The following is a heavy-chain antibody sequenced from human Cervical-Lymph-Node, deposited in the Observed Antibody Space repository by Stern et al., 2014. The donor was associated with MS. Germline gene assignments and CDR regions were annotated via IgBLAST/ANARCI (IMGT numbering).Heavy chain of an antibody. Sequence: QVTLRESGPTLVKPTQTLTLTCTFSGFSLSTSGMCVSWIRQPPGKALEWLALIDWDDDKYYSTSLKTRLTISKGTSKNQVALTMPNMDPVDTATYYCARAQYYADSSGYSLDYWGQGTLVTVSS. CDR1: GFSLSTSGMC. V-gene: IGHV2-70*13. D-gene: IGHD3-22*01. CDR3: ARAQYYADSSGYSLDY. J-gene: IGHJ4*02. CDR2: IDWDDDK.